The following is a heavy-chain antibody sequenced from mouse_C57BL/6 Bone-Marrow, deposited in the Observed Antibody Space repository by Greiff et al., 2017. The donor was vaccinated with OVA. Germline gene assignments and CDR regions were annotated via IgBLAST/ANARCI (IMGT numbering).Heavy chain of an antibody. D-gene: IGHD2-5*01. V-gene: IGHV1-76*01. Sequence: VQLQQSGAELVRPGASVKLSCKASGYTFTDYYINWVKQRPGQGLEWIARIYPGSGNTYYNEKFKGKATLTAEKSSSTAYMQLSSLTSEDSAVYFCARSESNLGFDYWGQGTTLTVSS. CDR3: ARSESNLGFDY. CDR2: IYPGSGNT. CDR1: GYTFTDYY. J-gene: IGHJ2*01.